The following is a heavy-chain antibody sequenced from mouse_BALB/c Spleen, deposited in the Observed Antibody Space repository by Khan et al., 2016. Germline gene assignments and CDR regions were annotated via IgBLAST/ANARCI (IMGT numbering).Heavy chain of an antibody. J-gene: IGHJ3*01. V-gene: IGHV3-2*02. CDR3: AKDYYGSSFFDY. CDR2: ITYSGST. Sequence: EVQLQESGPGLVKPSQSLSLTCSVTGYSITSDYAWNWLRQFPGSKLEWMGYITYSGSTSYNPSPKSRISITRDTSKNQFFLQLNSVTTEDTATXYCAKDYYGSSFFDYWGQGTLVTVSA. D-gene: IGHD1-1*01. CDR1: GYSITSDYA.